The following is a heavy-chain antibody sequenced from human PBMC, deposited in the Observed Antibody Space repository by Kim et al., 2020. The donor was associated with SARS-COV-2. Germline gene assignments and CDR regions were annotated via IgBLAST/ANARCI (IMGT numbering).Heavy chain of an antibody. V-gene: IGHV1-24*01. CDR3: ATAKPKDIVVVPAAKAYHYYYYTDV. D-gene: IGHD2-2*01. Sequence: ASVKVSCKVSGYTLTELAMHWVRQAPGKGLEWMGGFDPEDGETIYAQKFQGRVTMTEDTSTDTVYMELSSLRSEDTAVYYCATAKPKDIVVVPAAKAYHYYYYTDVWGKGTTVTVSS. J-gene: IGHJ6*03. CDR2: FDPEDGET. CDR1: GYTLTELA.